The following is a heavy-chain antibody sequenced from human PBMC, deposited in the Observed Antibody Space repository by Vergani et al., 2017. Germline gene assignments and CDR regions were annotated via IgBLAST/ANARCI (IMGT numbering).Heavy chain of an antibody. J-gene: IGHJ3*02. D-gene: IGHD6-13*01. CDR3: ARDAGASSSWYWAFDI. Sequence: VQLVESGGGVVQPGGSLRLSCAASGFTVSGNYMSWVRQAPGKGLEWVSVIYSGGSTYYADSVKGRFTISRDNSKNTLYLQMNSLRAEDTAVYYCARDAGASSSWYWAFDIWGQGTMVTVSS. CDR1: GFTVSGNY. CDR2: IYSGGST. V-gene: IGHV3-53*01.